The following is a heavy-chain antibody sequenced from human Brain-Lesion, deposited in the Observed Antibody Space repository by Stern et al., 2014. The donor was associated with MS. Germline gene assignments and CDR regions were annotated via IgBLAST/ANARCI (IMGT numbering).Heavy chain of an antibody. CDR1: GFTFSSYG. CDR3: ARGHIPYAYNYLFDY. V-gene: IGHV3-33*01. Sequence: QVQLGESGGGVVQPGTSLSLSCAASGFTFSSYGLPWVRQAPGKGLEGVDLAWYDGSTAYYTNSVKGRFTISRDNSKNTLSLQMNSLTAEDTAVYYCARGHIPYAYNYLFDYWGQGTLVTVSS. CDR2: AWYDGSTA. D-gene: IGHD5-24*01. J-gene: IGHJ4*02.